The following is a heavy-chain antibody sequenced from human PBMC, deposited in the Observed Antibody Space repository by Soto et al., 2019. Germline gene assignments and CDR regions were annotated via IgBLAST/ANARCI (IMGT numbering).Heavy chain of an antibody. Sequence: HVQLVESGGGVVQPGRSLRLSCAVSGFNYSTYGMHWVRQAPGKGLEWVAVITYDGSHKSFADSVKGRIAFSSDNSKNTLFLQMNSRREEDTAVYYCAKDLVKPSSWPADWGQGTLVTVSS. V-gene: IGHV3-30*18. CDR1: GFNYSTYG. D-gene: IGHD6-19*01. CDR2: ITYDGSHK. J-gene: IGHJ4*02. CDR3: AKDLVKPSSWPAD.